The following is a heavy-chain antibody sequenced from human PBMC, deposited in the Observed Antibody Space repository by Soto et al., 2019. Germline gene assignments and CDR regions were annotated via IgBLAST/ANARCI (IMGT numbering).Heavy chain of an antibody. CDR2: IKSDGSST. J-gene: IGHJ3*02. V-gene: IGHV3-74*01. Sequence: GGSLRLSCAASGFTFSSYCMHWVRQAPGKGLVWVSRIKSDGSSTTYADSVKGRFTISRDNARNTLYLQMNSLRAEDTAVYYCAGTRSGPDAFDIWGQGTMVTVSS. D-gene: IGHD3-10*01. CDR1: GFTFSSYC. CDR3: AGTRSGPDAFDI.